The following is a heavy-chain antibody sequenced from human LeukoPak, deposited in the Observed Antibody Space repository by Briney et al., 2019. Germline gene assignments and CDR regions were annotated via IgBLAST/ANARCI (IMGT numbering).Heavy chain of an antibody. CDR1: GGSISSYY. V-gene: IGHV4-59*12. Sequence: SETLSLTCTVSGGSISSYYWSWIRQPPGKGLEWIGYIYYSGSTNYNPSLKSRVTISVDTSKNQFSLKLSSVTAADTAVYYCARGRFQGRYFDYWGQGTLVTVSS. D-gene: IGHD3-10*01. CDR3: ARGRFQGRYFDY. CDR2: IYYSGST. J-gene: IGHJ4*02.